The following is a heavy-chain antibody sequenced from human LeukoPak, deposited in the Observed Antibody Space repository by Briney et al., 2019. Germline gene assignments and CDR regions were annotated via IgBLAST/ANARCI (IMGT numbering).Heavy chain of an antibody. D-gene: IGHD1-26*01. Sequence: SETLSLTCTVSGGSINSYYWSWIRQPPRKGLEWIGYIYYSGSTNYNPSLKSRVTISVDTSKNQLSLKLSSVTAADTAVYYCARVGAEWEPNWFDPWGQGTLVTVSS. J-gene: IGHJ5*02. CDR1: GGSINSYY. CDR3: ARVGAEWEPNWFDP. V-gene: IGHV4-59*01. CDR2: IYYSGST.